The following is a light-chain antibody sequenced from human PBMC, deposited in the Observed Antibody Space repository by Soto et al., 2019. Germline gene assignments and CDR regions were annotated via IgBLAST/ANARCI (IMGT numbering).Light chain of an antibody. J-gene: IGKJ1*01. CDR2: AVS. CDR1: QGISSW. Sequence: DIQMTQSPSSVSASVGDRVTITRRASQGISSWLAWYQQKPGKAPKLLIYAVSILQSGVPSRFSGRGSGTDFTLTITSLQPEDFATYFYQHSNSFSRTFGQGTKVQIK. CDR3: QHSNSFSRT. V-gene: IGKV1-12*01.